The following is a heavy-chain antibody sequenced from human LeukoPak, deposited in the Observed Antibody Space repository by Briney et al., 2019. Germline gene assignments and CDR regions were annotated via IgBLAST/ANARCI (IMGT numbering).Heavy chain of an antibody. V-gene: IGHV3-74*01. D-gene: IGHD3-22*01. CDR1: GLTVSRYW. CDR2: INVEGNYI. Sequence: PGGSLRLSCAASGLTVSRYWMHWVRQAPGKGLVWVARINVEGNYIDYAESVKGRFTISRDSAMNTLYLQMNSVRAEDTAVYSCARDLTGPYDHWGQGTLVTVSS. J-gene: IGHJ4*02. CDR3: ARDLTGPYDH.